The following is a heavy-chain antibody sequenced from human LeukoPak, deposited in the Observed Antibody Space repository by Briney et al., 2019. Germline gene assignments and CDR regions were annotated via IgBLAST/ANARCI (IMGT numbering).Heavy chain of an antibody. CDR1: GGSISSYY. J-gene: IGHJ6*03. V-gene: IGHV4-59*01. CDR3: ARSSEGRYYYDSSGFSYYYYYMDV. D-gene: IGHD3-22*01. Sequence: SETLSLTCTVSGGSISSYYWSWIRQPPGKGLEWIGYIYYSGSTYYNPSLRSRVTISVDTSKNQFSLKLSSVTAADTAVYYCARSSEGRYYYDSSGFSYYYYYMDVWGKGTTVTVSS. CDR2: IYYSGST.